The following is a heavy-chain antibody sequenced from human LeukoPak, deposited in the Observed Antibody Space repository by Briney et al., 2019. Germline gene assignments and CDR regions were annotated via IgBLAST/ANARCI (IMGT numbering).Heavy chain of an antibody. Sequence: GGSLRLSCAASGFTLSSYAMSWVRQAPGKGLEWVSAISGSGGSTYYADSVKGRFTISRDNSKNTLYLQMNSLRAEDTAVYYCAKDPRMYSSSSPYYFDYWGQGTLVTVSS. CDR2: ISGSGGST. CDR3: AKDPRMYSSSSPYYFDY. D-gene: IGHD6-6*01. J-gene: IGHJ4*02. V-gene: IGHV3-23*01. CDR1: GFTLSSYA.